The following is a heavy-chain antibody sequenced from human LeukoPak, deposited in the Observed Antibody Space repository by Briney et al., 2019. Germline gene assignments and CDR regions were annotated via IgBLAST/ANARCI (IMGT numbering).Heavy chain of an antibody. J-gene: IGHJ4*02. D-gene: IGHD1-14*01. CDR1: GVMFPSYW. V-gene: IGHV3-7*04. Sequence: GGSLRLSCAASGVMFPSYWMTWVRQAPGKGLEWVANIKQDGSEKYYVDSVKGRFTISRDNAKNSVYLQINSLRAEDTAVYYCARRHHFGFLDSWGQGTLVTASS. CDR3: ARRHHFGFLDS. CDR2: IKQDGSEK.